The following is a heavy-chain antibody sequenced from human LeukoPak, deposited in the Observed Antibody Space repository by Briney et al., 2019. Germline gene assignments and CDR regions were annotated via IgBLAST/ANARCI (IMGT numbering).Heavy chain of an antibody. Sequence: GGSLRLSCAASGFKFDDYWMNWVRQAPGKGLEWVANIKEDGSEKYYVDSAKGRFTISRDNARNFLYLQMNSLRAEDTAVYYCARAGTSIRGIKVYWGQGTLVTVSS. CDR2: IKEDGSEK. J-gene: IGHJ4*02. D-gene: IGHD3-10*01. V-gene: IGHV3-7*03. CDR1: GFKFDDYW. CDR3: ARAGTSIRGIKVY.